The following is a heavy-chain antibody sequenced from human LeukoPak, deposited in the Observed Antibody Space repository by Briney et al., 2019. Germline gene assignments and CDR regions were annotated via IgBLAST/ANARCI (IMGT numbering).Heavy chain of an antibody. Sequence: PGGSLRLSCAASGFTFSNYWMSWVRQAPGKGLEWVANIKQDGSEKYYVDSVKGRFTISRDNAKNSLYLQMNSLRADDTAVYYCARDRSNSWSKDYWGQGTLVTVSS. CDR3: ARDRSNSWSKDY. CDR1: GFTFSNYW. CDR2: IKQDGSEK. D-gene: IGHD6-13*01. J-gene: IGHJ4*02. V-gene: IGHV3-7*01.